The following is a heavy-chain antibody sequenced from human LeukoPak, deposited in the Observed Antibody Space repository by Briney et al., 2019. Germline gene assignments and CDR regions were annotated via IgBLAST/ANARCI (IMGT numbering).Heavy chain of an antibody. D-gene: IGHD6-19*01. J-gene: IGHJ4*02. Sequence: GGSLRPSCAASGFTFSSYGMHWVRQAPGKGLEWVAVIWYDGSNKYYTDSVKGRFTISRDNSKNTLYLQMNSLRAEDTAVYYCARDPRKNKKIAVAAPFDYWGQGTLVTVSS. CDR1: GFTFSSYG. V-gene: IGHV3-33*01. CDR3: ARDPRKNKKIAVAAPFDY. CDR2: IWYDGSNK.